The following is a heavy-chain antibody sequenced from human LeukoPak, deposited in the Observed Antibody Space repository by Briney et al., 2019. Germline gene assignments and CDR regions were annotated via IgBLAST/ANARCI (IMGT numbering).Heavy chain of an antibody. CDR1: GYTFTSYG. CDR2: ISAYNGNT. CDR3: ARDGTYYDFWSGQKQGAFDI. D-gene: IGHD3-3*01. V-gene: IGHV1-18*01. J-gene: IGHJ3*02. Sequence: ASVKVSCKASGYTFTSYGISWVRQAPGQGLEWMGWISAYNGNTSYAQKLQGRVTMTTDTSTSTAYMELRSLRSDDTAVYYCARDGTYYDFWSGQKQGAFDIWGQGTMVTVSS.